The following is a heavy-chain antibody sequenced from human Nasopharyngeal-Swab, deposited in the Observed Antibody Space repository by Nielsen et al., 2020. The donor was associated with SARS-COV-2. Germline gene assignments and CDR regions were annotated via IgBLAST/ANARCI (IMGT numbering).Heavy chain of an antibody. D-gene: IGHD6-13*01. V-gene: IGHV4-61*07. J-gene: IGHJ4*02. Sequence: WIRQPPGKGLEWIGYIYYSGSTNYNPSLKSRVTISVDTSKNQFSLKLSSVTAADTAMYYCARRFHSSSWYTDYDYWGQGTLVTVSS. CDR2: IYYSGST. CDR3: ARRFHSSSWYTDYDY.